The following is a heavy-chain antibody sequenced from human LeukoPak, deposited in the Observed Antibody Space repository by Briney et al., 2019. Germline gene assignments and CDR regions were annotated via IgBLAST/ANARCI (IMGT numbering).Heavy chain of an antibody. D-gene: IGHD3-22*01. CDR2: INPSGGST. J-gene: IGHJ4*02. CDR1: GYTFANYY. CDR3: ARAAGHSSAYYSDY. Sequence: ASVKVSCKASGYTFANYYIHWVRQAPGQGLEWMGLINPSGGSTSYAQKFQDRVTTTRDTSPSTVYMQLSSLRSEDTAVYYCARAAGHSSAYYSDYWGQGTLVSVSS. V-gene: IGHV1-46*01.